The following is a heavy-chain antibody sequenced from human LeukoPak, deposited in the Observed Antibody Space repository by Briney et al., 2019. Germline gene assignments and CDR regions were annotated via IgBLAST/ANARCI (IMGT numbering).Heavy chain of an antibody. CDR2: IRYDGSNK. Sequence: PGGSLRLSCAASGFTFSSYGMHWVRQVPGKGLEWVAFIRYDGSNKYYADSVKGRFTISRDNSKNTLYLQMNSLRAEDTAVYYCAKSVRQWLAYFDYWGQGTLVTVSS. D-gene: IGHD6-19*01. CDR3: AKSVRQWLAYFDY. V-gene: IGHV3-30*02. J-gene: IGHJ4*02. CDR1: GFTFSSYG.